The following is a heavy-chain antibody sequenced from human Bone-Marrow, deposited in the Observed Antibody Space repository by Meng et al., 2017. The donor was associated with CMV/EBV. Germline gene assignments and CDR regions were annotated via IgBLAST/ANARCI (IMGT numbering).Heavy chain of an antibody. CDR2: INPNSGGT. CDR1: GYTFTGYY. D-gene: IGHD5-12*01. V-gene: IGHV1-2*02. CDR3: ARVIVATLGYYYGMDV. Sequence: ASVKVSCKASGYTFTGYYMHWVRQAPGQGLEWMGWINPNSGGTNYAQKFQGRVTMTRDTSISTAYMELSRLRSDETAVYYCARVIVATLGYYYGMDVWGQGTTVTVSS. J-gene: IGHJ6*02.